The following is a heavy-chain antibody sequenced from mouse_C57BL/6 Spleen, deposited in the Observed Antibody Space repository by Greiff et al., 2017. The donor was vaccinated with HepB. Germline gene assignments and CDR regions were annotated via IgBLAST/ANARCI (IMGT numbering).Heavy chain of an antibody. CDR3: ACIYDVYYIYAMDY. J-gene: IGHJ4*01. CDR2: IWSGGST. V-gene: IGHV2-2*01. D-gene: IGHD2-3*01. Sequence: QVQLQESGPGLVQPSQSLSITCTVSGFSLTSYGVHWVRQSPGKGLEWLGVIWSGGSTDYNAAFISRLSISKDNSKSQVFFKMNSLQADDTAIYYCACIYDVYYIYAMDYWGQGTSVPVSS. CDR1: GFSLTSYG.